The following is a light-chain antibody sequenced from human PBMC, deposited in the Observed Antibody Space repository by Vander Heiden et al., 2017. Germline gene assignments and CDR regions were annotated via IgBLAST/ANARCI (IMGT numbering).Light chain of an antibody. J-gene: IGLJ2*01. V-gene: IGLV1-40*01. CDR3: QSFDSTLSVV. CDR2: RSI. CDR1: SSNIGAGYD. Sequence: QSVLTQSPSVSGAPGQSVTISYTGSSSNIGAGYDVHWYQQFPGKAPKLLIYRSIERPSGVHDRFSASKSGTSASLAITGLQADDEADYYCQSFDSTLSVVFGGGTKLTVL.